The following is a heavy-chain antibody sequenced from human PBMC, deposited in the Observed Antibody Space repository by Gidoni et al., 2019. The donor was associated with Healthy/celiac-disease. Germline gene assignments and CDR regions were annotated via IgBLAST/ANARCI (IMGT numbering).Heavy chain of an antibody. CDR3: ARGTAISRGKITMVRGVNPPTFDY. Sequence: YIYYSGSTNYNPSLKSRVTISVDTSKNQFSLKLSSVTAADTAVYYCARGTAISRGKITMVRGVNPPTFDYWGQGTLVTVSS. CDR2: IYYSGST. J-gene: IGHJ4*02. V-gene: IGHV4-59*09. D-gene: IGHD3-10*01.